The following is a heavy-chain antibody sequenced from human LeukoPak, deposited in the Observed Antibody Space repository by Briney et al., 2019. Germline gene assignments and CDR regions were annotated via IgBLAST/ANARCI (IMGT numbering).Heavy chain of an antibody. V-gene: IGHV4-59*12. CDR1: GGSISSYY. CDR3: ARDGGSYPSFDY. J-gene: IGHJ4*02. Sequence: SQTLSLTCTVSGGSISSYYWSWIRQPPGKGLEWIGYIYYSGSTNYNPSLKSRVTISVDTSKNQFSLKLSSVTAADTAVYYCARDGGSYPSFDYWGQGTLVTVSS. CDR2: IYYSGST. D-gene: IGHD1-26*01.